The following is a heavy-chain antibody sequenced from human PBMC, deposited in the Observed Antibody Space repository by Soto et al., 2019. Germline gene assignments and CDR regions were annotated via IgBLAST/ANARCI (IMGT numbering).Heavy chain of an antibody. CDR1: GGSISSYY. CDR3: ARPSIAARPTYYYYYMDV. CDR2: IYYSGST. D-gene: IGHD6-6*01. V-gene: IGHV4-59*08. Sequence: SETLSLTCTVSGGSISSYYWSWIRQPPGKGLEWIGYIYYSGSTNYNPSLKSRVTISVDTSKNQFSLKLSSVTAADTAVYYCARPSIAARPTYYYYYMDVWGKGTTVTVSS. J-gene: IGHJ6*03.